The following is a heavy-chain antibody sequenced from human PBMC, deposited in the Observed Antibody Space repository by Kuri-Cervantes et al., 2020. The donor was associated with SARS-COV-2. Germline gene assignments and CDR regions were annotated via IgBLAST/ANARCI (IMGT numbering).Heavy chain of an antibody. Sequence: ASVKVSCKASGYTFTGYYMHWVRQAPGQGLEWMGWINPNSGGTNYAQKFQGRVTMTRDTSISTAYMELRRLRSDDTAVYYCARGSLYISSYYFDLWGRGTLVTVSS. CDR3: ARGSLYISSYYFDL. CDR2: INPNSGGT. V-gene: IGHV1-2*02. D-gene: IGHD6-6*01. CDR1: GYTFTGYY. J-gene: IGHJ2*01.